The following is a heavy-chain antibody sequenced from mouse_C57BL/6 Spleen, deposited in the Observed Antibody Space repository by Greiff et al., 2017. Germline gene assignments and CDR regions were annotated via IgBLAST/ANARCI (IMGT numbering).Heavy chain of an antibody. CDR3: AREEEDFFDY. CDR2: ITYDGSST. J-gene: IGHJ2*01. V-gene: IGHV5-16*01. Sequence: EVMLVESEGGLVQPGSSMKLSCTASGFTFSDYYMAWVRQVPEKGLEWVANITYDGSSTYYLDSLKSRFIISRDNAKNILYRQMSSLKSEDTATYYCAREEEDFFDYWGQGTTLTVSS. CDR1: GFTFSDYY.